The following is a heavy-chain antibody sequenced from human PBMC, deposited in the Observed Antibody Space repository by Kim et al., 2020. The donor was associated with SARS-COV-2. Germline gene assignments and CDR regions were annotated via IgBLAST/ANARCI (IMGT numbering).Heavy chain of an antibody. CDR2: IYTSGST. CDR1: GGSISSYY. J-gene: IGHJ6*02. V-gene: IGHV4-4*07. Sequence: SETLSLTCTVSGGSISSYYWSWIRQPAGKVLEWIGRIYTSGSTNYNPSLKSRVTMSVDTSKNQFSLKLSSVTAADTAVYYCARTLSPYYYGSGTLYGMDVWGQGTTVTVSS. CDR3: ARTLSPYYYGSGTLYGMDV. D-gene: IGHD3-10*01.